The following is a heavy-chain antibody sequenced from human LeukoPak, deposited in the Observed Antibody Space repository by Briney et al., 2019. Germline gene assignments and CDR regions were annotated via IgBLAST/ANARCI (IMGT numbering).Heavy chain of an antibody. CDR3: AKEGSMVRGVYNCFDP. CDR2: ISSSGSTI. J-gene: IGHJ5*02. CDR1: GFTFSSYE. V-gene: IGHV3-48*03. Sequence: PGGSLRLSCAASGFTFSSYEMNWVRQAPGKGLEWVSYISSSGSTIYYADSVKGRFTISRDNSKNTLYLQMNSLRAEDTAVYYCAKEGSMVRGVYNCFDPWGQGTLVTVSS. D-gene: IGHD3-10*01.